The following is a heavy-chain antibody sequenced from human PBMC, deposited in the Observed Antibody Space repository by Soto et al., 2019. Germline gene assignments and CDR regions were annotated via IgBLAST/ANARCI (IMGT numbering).Heavy chain of an antibody. J-gene: IGHJ3*02. V-gene: IGHV5-51*01. CDR1: GYSFTSYW. CDR2: IYPGDSDT. D-gene: IGHD3-10*01. CDR3: ARHLRGEYPGAFDI. Sequence: GESLKVSWKGSGYSFTSYWIGWVRQMPGKGLEWMGIIYPGDSDTRYSPSFQGQVTISADKSISTAYLQWSSLKASDTAMYYCARHLRGEYPGAFDIWGQGTMATVSS.